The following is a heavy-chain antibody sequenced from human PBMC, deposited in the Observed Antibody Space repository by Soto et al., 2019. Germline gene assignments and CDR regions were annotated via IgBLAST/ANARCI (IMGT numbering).Heavy chain of an antibody. Sequence: EVQLLESGGGLVQPGGSLRLTCAASGFTFSTYAISWVRQAPGKGLEWVSIIGDSGSTTVYADSVKGRFTISRDNSKNTLYLQMNSLTAEDTAVYYCAKHFVNGEIDYWGQGTLVTVSS. CDR3: AKHFVNGEIDY. J-gene: IGHJ4*02. D-gene: IGHD3-10*01. V-gene: IGHV3-23*01. CDR1: GFTFSTYA. CDR2: IGDSGSTT.